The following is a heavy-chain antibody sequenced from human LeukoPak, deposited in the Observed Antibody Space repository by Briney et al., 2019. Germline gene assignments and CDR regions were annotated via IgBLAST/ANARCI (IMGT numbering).Heavy chain of an antibody. Sequence: ETLSLTCTVSGGSISSHYWGWIRQPPGKGLEWIGYIYYSGSTNYNPSLKSRVTISVDTSKNQFSLKLSSVTAADTAVYYCARDRVVPAAIFSGDYYYYYYMDVWGKGTTVTVSS. D-gene: IGHD2-2*02. CDR2: IYYSGST. V-gene: IGHV4-59*11. CDR1: GGSISSHY. CDR3: ARDRVVPAAIFSGDYYYYYYMDV. J-gene: IGHJ6*03.